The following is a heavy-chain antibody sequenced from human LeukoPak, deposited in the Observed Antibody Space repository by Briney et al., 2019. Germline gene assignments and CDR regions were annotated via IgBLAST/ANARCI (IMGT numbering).Heavy chain of an antibody. CDR1: GFTFSSYA. CDR3: AIDRRNTTKVSYYFDY. D-gene: IGHD5-18*01. Sequence: GGSLRLSCVVSGFTFSSYAMSWVRQAPGKGLEWVSAIRGSGGSTYYADSVKGRFTISRDNSKNTLYLQMNSLRAEDTAVYYCAIDRRNTTKVSYYFDYWGQGTLVTVSS. V-gene: IGHV3-23*01. J-gene: IGHJ4*02. CDR2: IRGSGGST.